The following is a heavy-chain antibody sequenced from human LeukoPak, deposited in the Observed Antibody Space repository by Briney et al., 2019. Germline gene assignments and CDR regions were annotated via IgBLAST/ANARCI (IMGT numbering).Heavy chain of an antibody. V-gene: IGHV3-7*03. D-gene: IGHD1-26*01. CDR3: ARLHSGRYYGDAFDV. Sequence: GGSLRLSCAASGFTFSSYWMSWVRQAPGKGLEWVANTKEDASEKYYVDSVRGRFTTSRDNAKNSLYLQMNSLRAEDTAVYYCARLHSGRYYGDAFDVWGQGTMVTVSS. CDR1: GFTFSSYW. J-gene: IGHJ3*01. CDR2: TKEDASEK.